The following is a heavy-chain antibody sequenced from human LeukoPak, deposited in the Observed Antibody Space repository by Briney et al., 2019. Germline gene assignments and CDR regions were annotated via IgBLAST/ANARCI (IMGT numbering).Heavy chain of an antibody. Sequence: GGFLRLSCAASGFTFSSYWMSWVRQAPGKELEWVANIKQDGSEKYYVDSVKGRFTISRDNAKNSLYLQMNSLRAEDTAVYYCARDLSCSSTSCYPQFDYWGQGTLVTVSS. V-gene: IGHV3-7*01. CDR1: GFTFSSYW. CDR3: ARDLSCSSTSCYPQFDY. D-gene: IGHD2-2*01. J-gene: IGHJ4*02. CDR2: IKQDGSEK.